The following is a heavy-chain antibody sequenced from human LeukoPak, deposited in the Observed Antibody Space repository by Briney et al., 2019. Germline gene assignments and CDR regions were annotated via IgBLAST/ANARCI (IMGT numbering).Heavy chain of an antibody. CDR3: AREGRDSSGYYMFDY. V-gene: IGHV4-4*07. CDR2: IYTSGST. Sequence: SETLSLTCTVSGGSISSYCWSWIRQPAGEGLEWIGRIYTSGSTNYNPSLKSRVTMSVDTSKNQFSLKLSSVTAADTAVYYCAREGRDSSGYYMFDYWGQGTLVTVSS. J-gene: IGHJ4*02. D-gene: IGHD3-22*01. CDR1: GGSISSYC.